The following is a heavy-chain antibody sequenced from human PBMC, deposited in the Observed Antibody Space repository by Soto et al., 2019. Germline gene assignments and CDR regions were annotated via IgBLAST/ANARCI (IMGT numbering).Heavy chain of an antibody. J-gene: IGHJ5*02. CDR2: IYWDDDR. CDR1: GFSFSTSGVG. Sequence: QITLKESGPTLVKPTQTLTLTCTFSGFSFSTSGVGVGWIRQPPGKALEWLALIYWDDDRRYSPSLRSRLTITKYTSKNQVVLTMTNMDPVDTATYYCVSGSFPNWFDPWGQGTLVTVSS. CDR3: VSGSFPNWFDP. V-gene: IGHV2-5*02. D-gene: IGHD3-10*01.